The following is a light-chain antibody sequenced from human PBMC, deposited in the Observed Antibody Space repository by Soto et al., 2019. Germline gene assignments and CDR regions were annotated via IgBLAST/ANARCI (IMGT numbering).Light chain of an antibody. CDR3: QQYYGTPWT. J-gene: IGKJ1*01. CDR1: QSVLYSSNNKSY. V-gene: IGKV4-1*01. CDR2: WAS. Sequence: DIVMTQSPDSLAVSLGERATINCNSSQSVLYSSNNKSYLAWYQQKPGQPPKLLIYWASTRESGVPDRFSGSGSGTDFTLTISSLQAEDVAVYYCQQYYGTPWTFGQGTSVEIK.